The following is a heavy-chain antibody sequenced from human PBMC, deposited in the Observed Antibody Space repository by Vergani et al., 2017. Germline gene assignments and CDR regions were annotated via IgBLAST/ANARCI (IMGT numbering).Heavy chain of an antibody. J-gene: IGHJ4*02. D-gene: IGHD5-24*01. CDR2: IKNTGDST. Sequence: EVQLLQSEGAVVQPGGSLRLSCVASGFTFSSHAMSWVRQGHGQGLEWVSSIKNTGDSTYYADSVKGRFTISRDNSKNTLYLQMNSLRVEDTAVYYCGRGNDNYNWGQGALVTVSS. CDR1: GFTFSSHA. V-gene: IGHV3-23*01. CDR3: GRGNDNYN.